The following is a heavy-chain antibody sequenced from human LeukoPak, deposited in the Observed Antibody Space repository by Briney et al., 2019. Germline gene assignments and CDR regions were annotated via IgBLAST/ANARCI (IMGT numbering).Heavy chain of an antibody. V-gene: IGHV4-59*12. D-gene: IGHD2-8*01. Sequence: SETLSLTCTVSGGSISGFYWSWIRQPPGKGLEWIGYIYYSGSTNYNPSLKSRVTISLDTSKNQFSLKLSSVTAADTAVYYCARDTNLRDSFDIWGQGTMVTVSS. CDR3: ARDTNLRDSFDI. CDR1: GGSISGFY. J-gene: IGHJ3*02. CDR2: IYYSGST.